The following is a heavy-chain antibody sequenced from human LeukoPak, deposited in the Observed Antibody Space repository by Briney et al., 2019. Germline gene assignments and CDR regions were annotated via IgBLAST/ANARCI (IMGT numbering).Heavy chain of an antibody. Sequence: GGSLRLSCAASGFTFSSYGMHWVRQAPGKGLEWVAFIRYDGSNKYYADSVKGRFTISRDNSKNTLYLRMNSLRAEDTAVYYCAKPELLWFGEFNCDYWGQGTLVTVSS. D-gene: IGHD3-10*01. CDR2: IRYDGSNK. CDR3: AKPELLWFGEFNCDY. CDR1: GFTFSSYG. J-gene: IGHJ4*02. V-gene: IGHV3-30*02.